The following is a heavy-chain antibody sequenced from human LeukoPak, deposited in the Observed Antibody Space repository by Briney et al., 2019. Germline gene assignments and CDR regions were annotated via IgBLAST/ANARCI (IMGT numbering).Heavy chain of an antibody. CDR3: AATYDFWSGYYGMDV. J-gene: IGHJ6*02. CDR2: IVVGSGNT. D-gene: IGHD3-3*01. CDR1: GFTFTSSA. Sequence: SVTVSCKASGFTFTSSAMQWVRQARGQRLEWIGWIVVGSGNTNYARKFQERVTITRDVSTSTAYMELSSLRSEDTAVYYCAATYDFWSGYYGMDVWGQGTTVTVSS. V-gene: IGHV1-58*02.